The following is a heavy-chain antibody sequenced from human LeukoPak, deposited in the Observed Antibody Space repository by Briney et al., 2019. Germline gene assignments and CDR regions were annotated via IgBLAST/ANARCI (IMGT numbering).Heavy chain of an antibody. CDR2: IGAGHDT. D-gene: IGHD3-22*01. V-gene: IGHV3-13*01. J-gene: IGHJ2*01. CDR1: GFTFSSYD. Sequence: GGSLRLSCAASGFTFSSYDFHWVRQATGESLECVSAIGAGHDTYYPGSVKGRFTIIRENARDSLYLQMNSLRADDTAVYFCAREVHDSRSVGWSLDLWGRGTLVTVSS. CDR3: AREVHDSRSVGWSLDL.